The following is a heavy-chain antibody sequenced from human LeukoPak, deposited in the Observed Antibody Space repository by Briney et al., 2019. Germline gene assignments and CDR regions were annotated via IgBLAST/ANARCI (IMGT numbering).Heavy chain of an antibody. CDR2: ITGSGTNT. CDR1: GFTFSNYA. Sequence: GASLRLSCVASGFTFSNYAMSWVRQAPGKGLEWVSAITGSGTNTYYADSVKGRFTISRDNSKNTVFLQMNSLRHDDTAIYYCVIWGDYDVLTGYYVPDYWGQGTLVTVSS. J-gene: IGHJ4*02. D-gene: IGHD3-9*01. CDR3: VIWGDYDVLTGYYVPDY. V-gene: IGHV3-23*01.